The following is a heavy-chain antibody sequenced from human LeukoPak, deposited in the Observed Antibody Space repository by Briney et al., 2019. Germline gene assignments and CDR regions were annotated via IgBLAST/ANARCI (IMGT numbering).Heavy chain of an antibody. J-gene: IGHJ4*02. CDR1: GFTFSSCA. CDR3: AKEIWPTVTTPGHTHFDY. D-gene: IGHD4-17*01. V-gene: IGHV3-23*01. Sequence: PGGSLRLSCAASGFTFSSCAMSWVRQAPGKGLEWVSAISDSGAYTYYADSVKGRFTISRDNSKNTLYLQMNSLRAEDTAVYYCAKEIWPTVTTPGHTHFDYWGQGTLVTVSS. CDR2: ISDSGAYT.